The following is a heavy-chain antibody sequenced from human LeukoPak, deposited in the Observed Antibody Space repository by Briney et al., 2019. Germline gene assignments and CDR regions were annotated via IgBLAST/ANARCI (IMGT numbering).Heavy chain of an antibody. Sequence: PGASVKVSCKASGYTFTDNYMHWVRQAPGQGLEWMGWISAYNGNTNYAQKLQGRVTMTTDTSTSTAYMELRSLRSDDTAVYYCARSLDIVATLVDYWGQGTLVTVSS. V-gene: IGHV1-18*04. D-gene: IGHD5-12*01. J-gene: IGHJ4*02. CDR1: GYTFTDNY. CDR2: ISAYNGNT. CDR3: ARSLDIVATLVDY.